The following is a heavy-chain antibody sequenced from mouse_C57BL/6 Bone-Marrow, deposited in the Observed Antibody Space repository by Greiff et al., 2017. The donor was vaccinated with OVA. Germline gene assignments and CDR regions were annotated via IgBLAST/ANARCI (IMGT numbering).Heavy chain of an antibody. CDR1: GYTFTDYN. V-gene: IGHV1-18*01. J-gene: IGHJ1*03. CDR2: INPNNGGT. D-gene: IGHD2-1*01. CDR3: ARRGGHGNYDWYFDV. Sequence: VQLQQSGPELVKPGASVKIPCKASGYTFTDYNMDWVKQSHGKSLEWIGDINPNNGGTIYNQKFKGKATLTVDKSSSTAYMELRSLTSEDTAVYYCARRGGHGNYDWYFDVWGTGTTVTVSS.